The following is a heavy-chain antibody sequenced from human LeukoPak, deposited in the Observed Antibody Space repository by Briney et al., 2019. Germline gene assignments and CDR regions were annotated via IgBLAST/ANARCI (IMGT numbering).Heavy chain of an antibody. CDR3: ARSTSGYSGYGPFDY. CDR1: GFTSSSYA. V-gene: IGHV3-30*04. Sequence: RGSLRLSCAASGFTSSSYAMHWVRQAPGKGLEWVAVISSDGSNKSYTDTVKGRFTISRDDSKNTLYLQMNSLRAEDTAVYYCARSTSGYSGYGPFDYWGQGTLVTVSS. J-gene: IGHJ4*02. CDR2: ISSDGSNK. D-gene: IGHD5-12*01.